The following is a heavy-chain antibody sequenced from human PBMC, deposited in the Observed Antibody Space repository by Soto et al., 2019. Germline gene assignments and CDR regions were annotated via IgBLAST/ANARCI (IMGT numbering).Heavy chain of an antibody. CDR3: ARRDDSETFDI. J-gene: IGHJ3*02. CDR2: IYRGGGT. D-gene: IGHD5-18*01. V-gene: IGHV3-53*01. CDR1: GLSVSSNY. Sequence: PGGSLRLSCSAYGLSVSSNYMTWVRQAPGKGLEWVSIIYRGGGTYHADTVKGRSIISRDDSQNTVYLQMNSLTGGDTAVYYCARRDDSETFDIWGQGTMVTVSS.